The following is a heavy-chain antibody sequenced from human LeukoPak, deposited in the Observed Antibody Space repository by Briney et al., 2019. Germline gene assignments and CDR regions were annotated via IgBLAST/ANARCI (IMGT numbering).Heavy chain of an antibody. V-gene: IGHV1-69*06. D-gene: IGHD2-15*01. J-gene: IGHJ4*02. CDR1: GGTFSSYA. Sequence: GSSVKVSCKASGGTFSSYAISWVRQAPGQGLEWMGGIIPIFGTANYAQKFQGRVTITADKSTSTAYMELSSLRSEDTAVYYCAKDEPSCRGGSCYHNYFDYWGQGTLVTVSS. CDR3: AKDEPSCRGGSCYHNYFDY. CDR2: IIPIFGTA.